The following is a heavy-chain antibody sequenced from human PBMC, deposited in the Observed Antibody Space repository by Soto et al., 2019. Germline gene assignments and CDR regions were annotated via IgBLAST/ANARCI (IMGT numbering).Heavy chain of an antibody. V-gene: IGHV1-18*01. CDR3: ARAQTPTESDL. Sequence: QIQLVQSEGEVRQPGASVKVSCKTSGYTFTNYGVTWVRQAPGQGLEWMGWLNTYNGNTKYAQKLQGRVTMTTDTSTSTAYVELRSLRSDYTAVYYCARAQTPTESDLWGQGTLFTVSS. CDR2: LNTYNGNT. CDR1: GYTFTNYG. D-gene: IGHD4-4*01. J-gene: IGHJ5*02.